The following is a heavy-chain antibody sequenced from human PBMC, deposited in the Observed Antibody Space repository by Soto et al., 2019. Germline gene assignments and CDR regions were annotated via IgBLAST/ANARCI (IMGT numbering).Heavy chain of an antibody. D-gene: IGHD3-10*01. CDR3: ARALWFGELHDPNYYYYGMDV. CDR1: GGTFSSYV. V-gene: IGHV1-69*13. CDR2: IIPIFGTA. J-gene: IGHJ6*02. Sequence: SVKVSCKASGGTFSSYVISWVRQAPGQGLEWMGGIIPIFGTANYAQKFQGRVTITADESTSTAYMELSSLRSEDTAVYYCARALWFGELHDPNYYYYGMDVWGQGTTVTVSS.